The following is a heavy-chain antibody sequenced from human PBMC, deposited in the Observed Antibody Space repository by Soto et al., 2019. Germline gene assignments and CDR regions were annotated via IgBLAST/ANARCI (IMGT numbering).Heavy chain of an antibody. CDR3: ARDRVQYCSSTSCSTAY. Sequence: TGGFLRLSCAASGVTFSSYGMHWVRQAPGKGLEWVAVIWYDGSNKYYADSVKGRFTISRDNSKDTLYLQMNSLRAEDTAVYYCARDRVQYCSSTSCSTAYWGQGTLVTVSS. CDR2: IWYDGSNK. CDR1: GVTFSSYG. D-gene: IGHD2-2*01. J-gene: IGHJ4*02. V-gene: IGHV3-33*01.